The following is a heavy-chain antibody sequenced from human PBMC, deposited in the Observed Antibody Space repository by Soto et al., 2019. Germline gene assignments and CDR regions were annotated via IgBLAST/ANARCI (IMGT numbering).Heavy chain of an antibody. V-gene: IGHV1-69*13. Sequence: SVKFSCTASGGTFSNNTISWVRQAPGQGLEWMGGIMPVFGRPNYAQKFQGRVTITADEYTRTAYMELRVEDTAVYYCADGGEWSFNFVYWGQGTLVTVSS. CDR2: IMPVFGRP. CDR3: ADGGEWSFNFVY. CDR1: GGTFSNNT. D-gene: IGHD3-3*01. J-gene: IGHJ4*02.